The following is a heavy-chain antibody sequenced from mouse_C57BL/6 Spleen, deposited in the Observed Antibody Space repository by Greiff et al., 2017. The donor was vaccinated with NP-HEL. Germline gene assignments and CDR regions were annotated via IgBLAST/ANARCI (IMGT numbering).Heavy chain of an antibody. D-gene: IGHD1-1*01. CDR1: GYTFTDYE. J-gene: IGHJ2*01. CDR3: TIYGSSGY. CDR2: IDPETGGT. Sequence: VKLQESGAELVRPGASVTLSCKASGYTFTDYEMHWVKQTPVHGLEWIGAIDPETGGTAYNQKFKGKAILTADKSSSTAYMELRSLTSEDSAVYYCTIYGSSGYWGQGTTLTVSS. V-gene: IGHV1-15*01.